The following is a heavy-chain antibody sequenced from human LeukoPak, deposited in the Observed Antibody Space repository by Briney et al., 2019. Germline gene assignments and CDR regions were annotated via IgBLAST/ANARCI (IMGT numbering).Heavy chain of an antibody. CDR3: VRANGDYLVY. CDR2: IYSGGST. CDR1: GFTVSSNY. J-gene: IGHJ4*02. Sequence: GGTLRLSCAASGFTVSSNYMSWVRQAPGKGLEWVSVIYSGGSTYYADSVKGRFTISRDNSKNTLYLQMNSLRAEDTAVYYCVRANGDYLVYWGQGTLVTVSS. D-gene: IGHD4-17*01. V-gene: IGHV3-66*01.